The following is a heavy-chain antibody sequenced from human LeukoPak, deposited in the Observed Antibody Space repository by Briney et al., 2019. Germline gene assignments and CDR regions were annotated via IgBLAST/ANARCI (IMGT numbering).Heavy chain of an antibody. CDR1: GYTFTGYY. J-gene: IGHJ3*02. CDR3: ARGGYYYDSSGNKDAFDI. Sequence: ASVKVSCKASGYTFTGYYMHWVRQAPEQGLEWMGWINPNSGGTNYAQKFQGRVTMTRDTSISTAYMELSRLRSDDTAVYYCARGGYYYDSSGNKDAFDIWGQGTMVTVSS. CDR2: INPNSGGT. V-gene: IGHV1-2*02. D-gene: IGHD3-22*01.